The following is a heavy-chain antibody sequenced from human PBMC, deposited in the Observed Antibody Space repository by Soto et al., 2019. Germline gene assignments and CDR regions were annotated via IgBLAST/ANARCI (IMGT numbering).Heavy chain of an antibody. Sequence: QVQLLQSGAEVKKPGASVKVSCKASGYTFTSFHIHWVRQAPGQGLEWMGVVNSTTGGTKYAQELQGRVIMTRDMSARTVYMELSSLTSKDTGTYFCARALPGRGKEYWGQGTLVIVSS. J-gene: IGHJ4*02. CDR1: GYTFTSFH. CDR3: ARALPGRGKEY. CDR2: VNSTTGGT. V-gene: IGHV1-46*01.